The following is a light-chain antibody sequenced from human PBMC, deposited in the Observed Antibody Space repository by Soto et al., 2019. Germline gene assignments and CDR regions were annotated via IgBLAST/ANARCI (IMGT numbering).Light chain of an antibody. J-gene: IGLJ1*01. CDR1: SSDVGDYNY. Sequence: QSVLTQPASVSGSHGQSITISCTGTSSDVGDYNYVSWYQQHPGKAPKLMIYDVSNRPSGVSNRFSGSKSGNTASLTISGLQAEDEADYYCSSYTSSSTRVFGTGTKLPVL. CDR3: SSYTSSSTRV. CDR2: DVS. V-gene: IGLV2-14*01.